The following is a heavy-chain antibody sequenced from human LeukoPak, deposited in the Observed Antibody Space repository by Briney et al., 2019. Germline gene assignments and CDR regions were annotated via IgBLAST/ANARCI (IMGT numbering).Heavy chain of an antibody. CDR1: SGSISSYY. D-gene: IGHD3-3*01. V-gene: IGHV4-59*01. Sequence: SETLSLTCTVSSGSISSYYWSWIRQPPGKGLEWIGYIYYSGSTNYNPSLKSRVTISVDTSKNQFSLKLSSVTAADTAVYYCARGHAYDFWSGYYVQYGMDVWGQGTTVTVSS. CDR3: ARGHAYDFWSGYYVQYGMDV. CDR2: IYYSGST. J-gene: IGHJ6*02.